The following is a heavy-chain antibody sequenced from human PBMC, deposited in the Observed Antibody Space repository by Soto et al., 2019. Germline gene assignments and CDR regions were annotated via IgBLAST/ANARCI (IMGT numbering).Heavy chain of an antibody. Sequence: QVQLVQSGAEVKRPGSSVKVSCVASGSTFISYTFSWVRQAPGQGLEWMGRITPFFVITNYAQKFQGRVTITADKSTGTAYMELSSLRSEDTAVYYCASATATTNYYCMDVWGKGTMVTVSS. D-gene: IGHD4-17*01. V-gene: IGHV1-69*02. J-gene: IGHJ6*03. CDR3: ASATATTNYYCMDV. CDR1: GSTFISYT. CDR2: ITPFFVIT.